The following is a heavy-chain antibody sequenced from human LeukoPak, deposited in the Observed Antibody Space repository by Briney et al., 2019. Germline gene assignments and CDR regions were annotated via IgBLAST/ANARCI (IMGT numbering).Heavy chain of an antibody. CDR3: ARAYRGLYGGDGYSFFDY. V-gene: IGHV3-21*01. J-gene: IGHJ4*02. CDR1: GFTFSSYS. CDR2: ISSSSSYI. Sequence: KPGGSLRLSCAASGFTFSSYSMNWVRQAPGKGLEWVSSISSSSSYIYYADSVKGRFTISRDNAKNSLYLQMNSLRAEDTAVYYCARAYRGLYGGDGYSFFDYWGQGTLVTVSS. D-gene: IGHD5-24*01.